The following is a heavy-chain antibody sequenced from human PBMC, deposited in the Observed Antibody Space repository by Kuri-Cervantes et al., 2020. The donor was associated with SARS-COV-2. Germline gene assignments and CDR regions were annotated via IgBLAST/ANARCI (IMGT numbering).Heavy chain of an antibody. V-gene: IGHV3-11*04. J-gene: IGHJ5*02. Sequence: GESLKISCAASGFTSSDYYMSWIRQAPGRGLEWVSYSSSRGSTIYYADSVKGRFAISRDNAKNSLYLQMNSLRAEDTAVYYCARANVVVPAAMGFGPWGQGTLVTVSS. CDR2: SSSRGSTI. D-gene: IGHD2-2*01. CDR3: ARANVVVPAAMGFGP. CDR1: GFTSSDYY.